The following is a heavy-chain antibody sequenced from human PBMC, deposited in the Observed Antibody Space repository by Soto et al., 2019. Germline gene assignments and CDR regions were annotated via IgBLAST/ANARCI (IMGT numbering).Heavy chain of an antibody. CDR1: GFTFSKFV. V-gene: IGHV3-23*01. Sequence: EAPLFESGGDLVQPGGSLRLSCAASGFTFSKFVMRWVRQTPGKGLEWVSTITETGGDTYYTDSVKGRFTISRDNSKNTLYLQMTSLRAEDTALYYCTKASPDRHHMDVWGQGTTVTVSS. J-gene: IGHJ6*02. CDR3: TKASPDRHHMDV. CDR2: ITETGGDT.